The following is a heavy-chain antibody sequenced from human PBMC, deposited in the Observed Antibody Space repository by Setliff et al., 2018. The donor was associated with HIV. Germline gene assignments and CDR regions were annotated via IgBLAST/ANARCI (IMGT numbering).Heavy chain of an antibody. CDR1: GGSISSYY. CDR3: ARHGHFYDSSSSDAFDI. CDR2: IYYSGST. V-gene: IGHV4-59*08. Sequence: SETLSLTCTVSGGSISSYYWSWIRQPPGKGLEWIGYIYYSGSTNYNPSLKSRLAMSVDMSKNHFSLKLRSVTAADTAVYYCARHGHFYDSSSSDAFDIWGHGTMVTVSS. D-gene: IGHD3-22*01. J-gene: IGHJ3*02.